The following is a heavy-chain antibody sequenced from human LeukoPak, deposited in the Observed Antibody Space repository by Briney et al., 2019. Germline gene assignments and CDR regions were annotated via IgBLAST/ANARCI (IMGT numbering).Heavy chain of an antibody. V-gene: IGHV3-21*01. D-gene: IGHD5-18*01. CDR3: ARDDRYSYGYSQSGHFDY. CDR2: ISSISNYI. J-gene: IGHJ4*02. CDR1: GFTFSSYE. Sequence: GGSLRLPCPASGFTFSSYEMNWVGQAPGKGVDWVSSISSISNYIYYADPVKGRFTISRDNAKTSLYLQLNSLRAEDTAVYYCARDDRYSYGYSQSGHFDYWGQGILVTVSS.